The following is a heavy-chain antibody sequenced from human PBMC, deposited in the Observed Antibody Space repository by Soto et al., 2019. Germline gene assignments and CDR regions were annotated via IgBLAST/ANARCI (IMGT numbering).Heavy chain of an antibody. Sequence: QVQLVESGGGVVQPGRSLSLSCAASGFTFRNYVMHWVRQAPGKGLEWVAVISSDGSNKYYADSVKGRFTISRDKSKNTLYLQMNSLRIEDTAVYYCTEYRATRRKYLGQGTLVTVSS. V-gene: IGHV3-30*18. CDR3: TEYRATRRKY. CDR2: ISSDGSNK. CDR1: GFTFRNYV. J-gene: IGHJ4*02. D-gene: IGHD3-16*02.